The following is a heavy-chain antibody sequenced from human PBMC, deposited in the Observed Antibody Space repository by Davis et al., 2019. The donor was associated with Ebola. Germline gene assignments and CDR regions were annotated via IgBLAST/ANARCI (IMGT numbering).Heavy chain of an antibody. CDR3: ARESRAYYYYYGMDV. V-gene: IGHV1-2*06. Sequence: ASVKISCKASGYTFTSYGISWVRQAPGQGLEWMGRINPNSGGTNYAQKFQGRVTMTRDTSISTAYMELSRLRSDDTAVYYCARESRAYYYYYGMDVWGKGTTVTVSS. D-gene: IGHD5-24*01. J-gene: IGHJ6*04. CDR1: GYTFTSYG. CDR2: INPNSGGT.